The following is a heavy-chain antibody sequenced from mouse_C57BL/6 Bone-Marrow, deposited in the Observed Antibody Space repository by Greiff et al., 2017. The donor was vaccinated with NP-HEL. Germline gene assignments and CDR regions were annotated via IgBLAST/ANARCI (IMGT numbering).Heavy chain of an antibody. CDR1: GFTFSSYG. Sequence: EVQLVESGGDLVKPGGSLKLSYAASGFTFSSYGMSWVRQTPDKRLEWVATISSGGSYTYYPDSVKGRFTISRDNAKNTLYLQMSSLKSEDTAMYYCARRDAMDYWGQGTSVTVSS. CDR3: ARRDAMDY. V-gene: IGHV5-6*01. CDR2: ISSGGSYT. J-gene: IGHJ4*01.